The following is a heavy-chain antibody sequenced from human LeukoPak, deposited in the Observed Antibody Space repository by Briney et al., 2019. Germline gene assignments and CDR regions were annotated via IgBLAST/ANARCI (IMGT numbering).Heavy chain of an antibody. D-gene: IGHD3-3*01. CDR3: AREGFPPKISDFWSGLGPYYYYGMDV. V-gene: IGHV1-58*01. CDR2: IVVGSGNI. CDR1: GFTFTSSA. J-gene: IGHJ6*02. Sequence: SVKVSCKASGFTFTSSAVQWVRQARGQRLEWIGWIVVGSGNINYAQKFQERVTMTRDTSTSTVYMELSSLRSEDTAVYYCAREGFPPKISDFWSGLGPYYYYGMDVWGQGTTVTVSS.